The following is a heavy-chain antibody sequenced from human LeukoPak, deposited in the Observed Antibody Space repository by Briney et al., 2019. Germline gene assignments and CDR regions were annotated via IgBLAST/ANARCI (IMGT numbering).Heavy chain of an antibody. CDR1: GFTFSSYG. CDR2: ISSSSSYI. Sequence: GGSLRLSCAASGFTFSSYGMHWVRQAPGKGLEWVSSISSSSSYIYYADSVKGRFTISRDNAKNSLYLQMNSLRAEDTAVYYCARDGSLNYFDYWGQGTLVTVSS. D-gene: IGHD3-10*01. V-gene: IGHV3-21*01. CDR3: ARDGSLNYFDY. J-gene: IGHJ4*02.